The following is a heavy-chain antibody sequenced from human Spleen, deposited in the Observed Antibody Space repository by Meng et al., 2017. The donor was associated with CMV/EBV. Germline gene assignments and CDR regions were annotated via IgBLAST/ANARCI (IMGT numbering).Heavy chain of an antibody. D-gene: IGHD1-1*01. CDR2: IYSGGSST. CDR1: GFTFSTYA. J-gene: IGHJ4*02. V-gene: IGHV3-23*03. CDR3: AKAREGPRPYYFDC. Sequence: GGSLRLSCSASGFTFSTYAMSWVRQAPEKGLEWVSLIYSGGSSTYYADSVNGRFTISRDNTKNTLYLQMNSLRVEDTAVYYCAKAREGPRPYYFDCWGQGTLVTVSS.